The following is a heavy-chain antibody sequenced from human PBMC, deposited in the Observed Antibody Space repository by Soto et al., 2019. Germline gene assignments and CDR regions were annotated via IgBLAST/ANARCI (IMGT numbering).Heavy chain of an antibody. CDR1: GYSFTSYW. J-gene: IGHJ5*02. CDR3: ARSYSSSWLRDYNWFDP. D-gene: IGHD6-13*01. Sequence: PGESLKISCXGSGYSFTSYWISWVRQMPGKGLEWMGRIDPSDSYTNYSPSFQGHVTISADKSISTAYLQWSSLKASDTAMYYCARSYSSSWLRDYNWFDPWGQGTLVTVSS. CDR2: IDPSDSYT. V-gene: IGHV5-10-1*01.